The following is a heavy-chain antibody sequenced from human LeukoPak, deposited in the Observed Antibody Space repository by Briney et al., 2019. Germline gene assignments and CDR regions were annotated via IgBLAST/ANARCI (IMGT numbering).Heavy chain of an antibody. CDR3: AKDRYSSSWYVLGWFDP. Sequence: PGGSLRLSCAASGFTFSSYAMSWVRQAQGKGLEWVSAISGSGGSTYYADSVKGRFTISRDNSKNTLYLQMNSLRAEDTTVYYCAKDRYSSSWYVLGWFDPWGQGTLVTVSS. D-gene: IGHD6-13*01. J-gene: IGHJ5*02. CDR2: ISGSGGST. V-gene: IGHV3-23*01. CDR1: GFTFSSYA.